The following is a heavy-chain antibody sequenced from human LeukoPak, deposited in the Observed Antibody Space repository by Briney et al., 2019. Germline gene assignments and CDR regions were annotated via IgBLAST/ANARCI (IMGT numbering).Heavy chain of an antibody. D-gene: IGHD5-24*01. V-gene: IGHV3-33*01. CDR1: GFTFNTHG. CDR2: IWSDGTSK. Sequence: GRSLRLSCAASGFTFNTHGMHWVRQAPGKGLEWLAIIWSDGTSKYYADSVKGRFTISRDNSRNTLYLQMDSLRVDDTAVYYCARRGREVYSFDQWGQGTLVTVSS. CDR3: ARRGREVYSFDQ. J-gene: IGHJ5*02.